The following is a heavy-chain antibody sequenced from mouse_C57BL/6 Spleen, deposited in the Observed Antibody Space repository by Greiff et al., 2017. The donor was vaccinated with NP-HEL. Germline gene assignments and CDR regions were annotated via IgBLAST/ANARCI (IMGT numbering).Heavy chain of an antibody. CDR1: GYTFTSYW. J-gene: IGHJ2*01. CDR3: ARGINWEGGFL. V-gene: IGHV1-69*01. Sequence: QVQLQQPGAELVMPGASVKLSCKASGYTFTSYWMHWVKQRPGQGLEWIGEIDPSDSYTNYNQKFKGKSTLTVDKSSSTAYMQLSSLTSEDSAVYYCARGINWEGGFLWGQGTTLTVSS. D-gene: IGHD4-1*02. CDR2: IDPSDSYT.